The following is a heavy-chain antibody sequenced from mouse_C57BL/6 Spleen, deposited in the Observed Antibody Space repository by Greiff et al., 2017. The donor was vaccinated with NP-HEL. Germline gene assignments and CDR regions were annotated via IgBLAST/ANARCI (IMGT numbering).Heavy chain of an antibody. CDR2: IDPSDSYT. CDR1: GYTFTSYW. Sequence: QVQLQQPGAELGMPGASVKLSCKASGYTFTSYWMHWVKQRPGQGLEWIGEIDPSDSYTNYNQKFKGKSTLTVDKSSSTAYMQLSSLTSEDSAVYYCVGFFDVWGTGTTVTVSS. V-gene: IGHV1-69*01. J-gene: IGHJ1*03. CDR3: VGFFDV.